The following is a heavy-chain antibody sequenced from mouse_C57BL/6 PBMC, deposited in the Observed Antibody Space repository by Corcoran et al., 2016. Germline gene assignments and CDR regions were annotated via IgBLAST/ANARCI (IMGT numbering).Heavy chain of an antibody. J-gene: IGHJ3*01. CDR1: GYTFTDYY. CDR2: IYPGSGNT. D-gene: IGHD2-5*01. V-gene: IGHV1-76*01. Sequence: QVQLKQSGAELVRPGASMKLSCKASGYTFTDYYINWVKQRPGQGLEWIARIYPGSGNTYYNEKFKGKATLTAEKSSSTAYMQLSSLTSEDSAVYFCAYSNLFAYWGQGTLVTVSA. CDR3: AYSNLFAY.